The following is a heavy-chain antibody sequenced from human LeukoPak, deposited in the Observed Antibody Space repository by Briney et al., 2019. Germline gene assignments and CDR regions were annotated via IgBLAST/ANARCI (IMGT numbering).Heavy chain of an antibody. CDR2: INPISGGT. D-gene: IGHD3-22*01. CDR3: AKGAYYYDSSGLEAFDI. CDR1: GYTFTGYY. V-gene: IGHV1-2*02. J-gene: IGHJ3*02. Sequence: ASVKVSCKASGYTFTGYYIHWVRQAPGQGLEWMGWINPISGGTNYAQKFQGRITMTRDTSISTAYMELSSLRSDDTAVYYCAKGAYYYDSSGLEAFDIWGQGTMVTVSS.